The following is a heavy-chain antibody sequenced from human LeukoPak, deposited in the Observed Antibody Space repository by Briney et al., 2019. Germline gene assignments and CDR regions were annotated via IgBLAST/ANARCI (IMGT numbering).Heavy chain of an antibody. V-gene: IGHV3-23*01. D-gene: IGHD1-26*01. CDR3: VKDLGRYRNNCIDY. CDR2: ISGSGGGT. J-gene: IGHJ4*02. Sequence: PGGSLRLSCAASGFTFSSYAMSWVRQAPEKGLEWVSTISGSGGGTYYADSVKGRFTISRDDSKNTLYLQMNSLRAEDTAVYYCVKDLGRYRNNCIDYWGQGTLVTVSS. CDR1: GFTFSSYA.